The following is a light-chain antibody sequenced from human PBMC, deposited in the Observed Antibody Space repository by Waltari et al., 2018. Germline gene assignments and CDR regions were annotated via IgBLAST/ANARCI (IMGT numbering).Light chain of an antibody. CDR2: AAS. CDR3: QQYATSPRT. J-gene: IGKJ1*01. CDR1: QSVSSNF. Sequence: IVLTQSPGTLSFSPGERAALSCRASQSVSSNFLAWYQQKPGQAPRLLIYAASKRASGIPDRFSGSGSGTDFTLTISRLEPEDFAVYYCQQYATSPRTFGQGTKVEIK. V-gene: IGKV3-20*01.